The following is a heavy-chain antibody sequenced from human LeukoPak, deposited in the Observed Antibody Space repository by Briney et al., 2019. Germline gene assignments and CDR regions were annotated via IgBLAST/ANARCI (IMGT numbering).Heavy chain of an antibody. V-gene: IGHV1-18*01. CDR2: ISAYNGNT. CDR3: ARDRRLYDYVWGSYPVRGQAFDI. CDR1: GYTFTSYG. Sequence: ASVKVSCKASGYTFTSYGISWVRQAPGQGLEWMGWISAYNGNTNYAQKLQGRVTMTTDTSTSTAYMELRSLRPDDTAVYYCARDRRLYDYVWGSYPVRGQAFDIWGQGTMVTVSS. J-gene: IGHJ3*02. D-gene: IGHD3-16*02.